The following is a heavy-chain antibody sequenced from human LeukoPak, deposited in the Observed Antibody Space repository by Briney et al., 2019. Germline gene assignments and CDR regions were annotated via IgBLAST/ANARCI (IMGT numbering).Heavy chain of an antibody. CDR2: INSDGRTT. CDR1: GFTFSSYW. J-gene: IGHJ4*02. V-gene: IGHV3-74*01. Sequence: VGSLRLSCAPSGFTFSSYWMHWVRQAPGKGLVWVSRINSDGRTTIYADSVKGRFTISRDNAKNTLYLQMNSLRAEDTAVYYCAREGYYDSSGYSIRFSYWGQGTLVTVSS. CDR3: AREGYYDSSGYSIRFSY. D-gene: IGHD3-22*01.